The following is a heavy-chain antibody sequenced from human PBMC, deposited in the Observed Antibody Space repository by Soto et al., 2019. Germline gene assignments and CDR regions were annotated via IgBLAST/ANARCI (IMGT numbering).Heavy chain of an antibody. CDR1: GFTFSDSG. CDR2: ISRNGDTT. CDR3: GNVTKRNGWYDY. V-gene: IGHV3-64D*08. Sequence: GGSLRLSCSASGFTFSDSGMHWVRQAPGKGLEYVSSISRNGDTTDYADSVKGRFTISRDNSKSTLYLQMSSLRSEDAAVYYCGNVTKRNGWYDYWGQGTLVTVSS. D-gene: IGHD6-19*01. J-gene: IGHJ4*02.